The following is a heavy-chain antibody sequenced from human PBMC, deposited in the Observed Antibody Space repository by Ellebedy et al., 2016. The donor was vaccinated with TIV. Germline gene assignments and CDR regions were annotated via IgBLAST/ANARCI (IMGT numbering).Heavy chain of an antibody. CDR1: GFTFSSYA. CDR2: ISGCGGSI. CDR3: AKRNGGIAEFEGGY. D-gene: IGHD6-13*01. J-gene: IGHJ4*02. V-gene: IGHV3-23*01. Sequence: GGSLRLXCAASGFTFSSYAMSWVRQAPGQGLEWVSGISGCGGSIHYADSVKGRFTISRDNSTNTLYLQMNSLRAEDTAVYYCAKRNGGIAEFEGGYWGQGTLVTVSS.